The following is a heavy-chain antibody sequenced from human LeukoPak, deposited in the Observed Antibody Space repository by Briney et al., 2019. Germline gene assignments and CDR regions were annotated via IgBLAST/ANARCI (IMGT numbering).Heavy chain of an antibody. CDR2: IIPILGIA. D-gene: IGHD1-26*01. CDR3: ATSVGATKVDY. CDR1: GGTFSSHA. J-gene: IGHJ4*02. Sequence: VASVKVSCKASGGTFSSHAISWVRQAPGQGLEWMGRIIPILGIANYAQKFQGRVTITADKSTSTAYMELSSLRSEDTAVYYCATSVGATKVDYWGQGTLVTVSS. V-gene: IGHV1-69*04.